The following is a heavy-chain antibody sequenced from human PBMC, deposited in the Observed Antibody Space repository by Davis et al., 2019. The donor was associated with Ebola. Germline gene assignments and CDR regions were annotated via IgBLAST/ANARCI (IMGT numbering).Heavy chain of an antibody. CDR1: GFTFSNAW. CDR2: IKSKTDGGTT. J-gene: IGHJ6*04. D-gene: IGHD3-22*01. Sequence: GESLKISCAASGFTFSNAWMSWVRQAPGKGLEWVGRIKSKTDGGTTDYAAPVKGRFTISRDDSKNTLYLQMNSLKTEDTAVYYCTTAHSSGYFYYYYGMDVWGKGTTVTVSS. V-gene: IGHV3-15*01. CDR3: TTAHSSGYFYYYYGMDV.